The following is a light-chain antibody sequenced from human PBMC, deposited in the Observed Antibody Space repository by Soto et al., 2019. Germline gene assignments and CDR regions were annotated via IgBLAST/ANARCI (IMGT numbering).Light chain of an antibody. V-gene: IGLV2-14*02. J-gene: IGLJ2*01. CDR3: SSYTTSTSFIL. CDR2: EGS. Sequence: QSALTQPASVSGSPEQSITISCTGTSSDVGAYNLVSWYQQHPGKAPRLIIYEGSKRPSGISHRFSGSKSDNTASLTISGLRAEDEAYYYCSSYTTSTSFILFGGGTKLTVL. CDR1: SSDVGAYNL.